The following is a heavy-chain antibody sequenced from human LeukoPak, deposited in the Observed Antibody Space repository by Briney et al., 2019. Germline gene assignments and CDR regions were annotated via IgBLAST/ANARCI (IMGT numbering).Heavy chain of an antibody. V-gene: IGHV3-66*02. CDR1: GFTVDSHY. Sequence: GGSLRLSCGASGFTVDSHYMTWVRQAPGKGLEWVSVIYRDGSTYYADSVKGRFTISRDNPKNTLHLQMNSLIPEDTAVYYCAQLPSYWGQGTLVTVSS. D-gene: IGHD1-7*01. J-gene: IGHJ4*02. CDR3: AQLPSY. CDR2: IYRDGST.